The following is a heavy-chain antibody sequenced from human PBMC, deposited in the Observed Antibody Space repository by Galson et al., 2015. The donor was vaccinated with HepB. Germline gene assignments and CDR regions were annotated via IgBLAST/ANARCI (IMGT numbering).Heavy chain of an antibody. V-gene: IGHV5-51*01. Sequence: QSGAEVKKPGESLKISCKGSGYSFTSYWIGWVRQMPGKGLEWMGIIYPGDSETRYGPSFQGQVTISADKSISTAYLQCSGLKASDTAIYYCVKCYNSGCPRFGGFGPWGQGTPVTVSS. CDR3: VKCYNSGCPRFGGFGP. CDR1: GYSFTSYW. J-gene: IGHJ5*02. D-gene: IGHD6-19*01. CDR2: IYPGDSET.